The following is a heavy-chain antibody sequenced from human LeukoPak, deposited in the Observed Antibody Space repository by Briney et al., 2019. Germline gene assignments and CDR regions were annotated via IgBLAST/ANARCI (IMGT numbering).Heavy chain of an antibody. J-gene: IGHJ5*02. Sequence: SETLSLTCTVSGGSISSYYWCWIRQPPGKGLEWIGYIYYSGSTNYNPSLKSRVTISVDTSKNQFSLKLSSVTAADTAVHYCARVRVGWFDTWGQGTLVTVSS. CDR3: ARVRVGWFDT. CDR2: IYYSGST. D-gene: IGHD1-26*01. CDR1: GGSISSYY. V-gene: IGHV4-59*01.